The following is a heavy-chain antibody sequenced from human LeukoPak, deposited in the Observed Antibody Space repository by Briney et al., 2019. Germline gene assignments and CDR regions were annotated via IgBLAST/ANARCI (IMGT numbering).Heavy chain of an antibody. CDR3: ANGRPPAAAASVSPQFTY. CDR1: GFAFGTFG. V-gene: IGHV3-30*18. Sequence: PGGSLRLSCAASGFAFGTFGIHWVRQAPGKGLEWVATISYDGGTIYYGDSVKGRFTVSRDNSKDTLYLHMNSLEAEDTAIYYCANGRPPAAAASVSPQFTYWGRGTLVTVSS. J-gene: IGHJ4*02. D-gene: IGHD6-25*01. CDR2: ISYDGGTI.